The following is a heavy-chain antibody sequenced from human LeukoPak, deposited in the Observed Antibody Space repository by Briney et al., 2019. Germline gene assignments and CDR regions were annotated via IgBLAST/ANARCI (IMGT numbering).Heavy chain of an antibody. CDR2: IYYSGNT. Sequence: SETLSLTCTVSGGSISSYYWSWIRQPPGKGLEWIGYIYYSGNTNYNPSLTSRVTISVDTSRNQFSLRLSSVTAADTAVYYCARDENYCTRTSCYRVNAFHIWGPGTMVTVSS. D-gene: IGHD2-2*01. V-gene: IGHV4-59*01. J-gene: IGHJ3*02. CDR1: GGSISSYY. CDR3: ARDENYCTRTSCYRVNAFHI.